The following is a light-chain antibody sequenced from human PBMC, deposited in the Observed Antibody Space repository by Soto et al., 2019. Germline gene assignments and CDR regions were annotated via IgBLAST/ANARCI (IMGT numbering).Light chain of an antibody. Sequence: EIVMTQSPATLSVSPGERATLSCRASQSVSSNLAWYPQKPGQAPRLLIYGASTRATGIPARFSGSGSGTDFTLTISSLQSEDFAVYYCQQYKNWPRTFGQGTKVEIK. J-gene: IGKJ1*01. CDR3: QQYKNWPRT. CDR1: QSVSSN. V-gene: IGKV3-15*01. CDR2: GAS.